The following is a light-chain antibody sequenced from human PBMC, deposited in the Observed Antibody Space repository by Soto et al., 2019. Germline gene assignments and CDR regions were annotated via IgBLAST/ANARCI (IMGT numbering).Light chain of an antibody. CDR1: SIDVGGYDY. V-gene: IGLV2-8*01. Sequence: SALTQPPSASGSPGQSVTISCTGTSIDVGGYDYVSWYQQHPGKAPKLMIYEVTKRPSGVPDRFSGSKSGNTASMTVSGLQAEDEADYYCSSYAGSNNFVFGTGPKVTVL. J-gene: IGLJ1*01. CDR2: EVT. CDR3: SSYAGSNNFV.